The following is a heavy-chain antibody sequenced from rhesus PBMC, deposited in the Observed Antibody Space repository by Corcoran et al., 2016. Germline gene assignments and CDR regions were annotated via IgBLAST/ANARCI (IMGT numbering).Heavy chain of an antibody. V-gene: IGHV4-165*02. Sequence: QVQLQESGPGLVKPSETLSLPFAVSGGSITGSYWNWICPPPGPGLVWLGYIGGSSGSTYYNPSLKSLVTISTDTSKNQFSLKLSSVTAADTAVYYCATPPRIAVAGLNAFDFWGQGLRVTVSS. J-gene: IGHJ3*01. CDR2: IGGSSGST. CDR1: GGSITGSY. D-gene: IGHD6-37*01. CDR3: ATPPRIAVAGLNAFDF.